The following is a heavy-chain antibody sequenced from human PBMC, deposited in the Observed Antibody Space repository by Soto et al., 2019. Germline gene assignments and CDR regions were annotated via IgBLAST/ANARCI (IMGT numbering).Heavy chain of an antibody. V-gene: IGHV1-69*06. Sequence: GASVKVSCKASGGTFSSYAISWVRQAPGQGLEWMGGIIPIFGTANYAQKFQGRVTITADKSTSTAYMELSSLRSEDTAVYYCAIQRTASRGVIIRTWFDPWGQGTLVTVSS. J-gene: IGHJ5*02. CDR3: AIQRTASRGVIIRTWFDP. CDR2: IIPIFGTA. D-gene: IGHD3-10*01. CDR1: GGTFSSYA.